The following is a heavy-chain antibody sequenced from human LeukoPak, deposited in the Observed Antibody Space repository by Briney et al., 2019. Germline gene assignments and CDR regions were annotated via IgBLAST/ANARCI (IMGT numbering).Heavy chain of an antibody. V-gene: IGHV6-1*01. J-gene: IGHJ4*02. CDR3: ARFASGSHADY. CDR2: TDYRSKWYI. CDR1: GDSVSRNSVT. Sequence: SQTLSLTCAISGDSVSRNSVTWNWIRQSPSRGLDWLARTDYRSKWYIDYAASVKSRISVIPDTSKNQLSLHLNSVTPEDSAVYYCARFASGSHADYWGQGILVTVSS. D-gene: IGHD3-16*01.